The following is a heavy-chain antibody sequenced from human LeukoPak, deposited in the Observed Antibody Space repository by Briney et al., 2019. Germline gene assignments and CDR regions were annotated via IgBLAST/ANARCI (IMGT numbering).Heavy chain of an antibody. Sequence: GASVKVSCKASGYTFTSYGISWVRQAPGQGLEWMGWINPNSGDTNYAQKFQGWVTMTRDTSISTAYMELSRLRSDDTAVYYCARTFGYKGGMDVWGQGTTVTVSS. D-gene: IGHD5-24*01. CDR3: ARTFGYKGGMDV. CDR1: GYTFTSYG. V-gene: IGHV1-2*04. CDR2: INPNSGDT. J-gene: IGHJ6*02.